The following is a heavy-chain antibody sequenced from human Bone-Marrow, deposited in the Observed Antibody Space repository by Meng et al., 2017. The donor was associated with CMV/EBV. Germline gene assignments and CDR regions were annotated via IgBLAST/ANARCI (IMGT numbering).Heavy chain of an antibody. CDR1: GGTFSSYA. Sequence: SVKVSCKASGGTFSSYAISWVRQAPGQGLEWMGGIIPIFGTANYAQKFQGRVTITTDESTSTAYMELSSLRSEDTAVYYCARTQDCSSTSCYLDAFDICGQGTMVTVSS. D-gene: IGHD2-2*01. CDR3: ARTQDCSSTSCYLDAFDI. V-gene: IGHV1-69*05. CDR2: IIPIFGTA. J-gene: IGHJ3*02.